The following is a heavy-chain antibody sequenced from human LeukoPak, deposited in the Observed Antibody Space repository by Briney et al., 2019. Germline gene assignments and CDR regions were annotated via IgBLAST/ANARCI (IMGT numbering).Heavy chain of an antibody. D-gene: IGHD2-15*01. CDR2: ISGSGGST. CDR1: GFTFSSYA. Sequence: GGSLRLSCAASGFTFSSYAMSWVRQAPEKGLEWVSAISGSGGSTYYADSVKGRFTISRDNSKNTLYLQMNSLRAEDTAVYYCAKVLRVVVPLGMDVWGQGTTVTVSS. V-gene: IGHV3-23*01. J-gene: IGHJ6*02. CDR3: AKVLRVVVPLGMDV.